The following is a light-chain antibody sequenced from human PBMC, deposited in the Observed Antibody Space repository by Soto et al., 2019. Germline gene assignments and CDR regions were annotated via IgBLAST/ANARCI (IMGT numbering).Light chain of an antibody. Sequence: QPVLTQPPSVSGAPGQRVTISCTGSRSNLGAGHDVHWYQQLPGAAPKLLIYGNTNRPSGVPERFSGSKSGTSASLAITGLQTEDEADYYCHSYDRTVGVYVVFGGGTKVTVL. CDR1: RSNLGAGHD. V-gene: IGLV1-40*01. J-gene: IGLJ2*01. CDR2: GNT. CDR3: HSYDRTVGVYVV.